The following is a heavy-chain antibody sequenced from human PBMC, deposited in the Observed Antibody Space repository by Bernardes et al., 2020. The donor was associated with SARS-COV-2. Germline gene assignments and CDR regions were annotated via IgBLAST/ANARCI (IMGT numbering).Heavy chain of an antibody. V-gene: IGHV1-24*01. CDR1: GYTLTELS. CDR3: ARRPEIVVVITTFPRPFDY. D-gene: IGHD3-22*01. CDR2: FDPEDGET. J-gene: IGHJ4*02. Sequence: ASVKVSCKVSGYTLTELSMHWVRQAPGKGLEWMGGFDPEDGETIYAQKFQGRVTMTEDTSTDTAYMELSSLRSEDTAVYYCARRPEIVVVITTFPRPFDYWGQGTLVTVSS.